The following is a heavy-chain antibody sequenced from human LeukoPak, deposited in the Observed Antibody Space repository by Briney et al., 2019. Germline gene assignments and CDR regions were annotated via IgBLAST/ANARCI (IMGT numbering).Heavy chain of an antibody. D-gene: IGHD4-17*01. CDR1: GGSISSGGYY. CDR3: ARGRVDKVSYGDYFDY. CDR2: IYYSGST. V-gene: IGHV4-31*03. Sequence: PSQTLSLTCTVSGGSISSGGYYWSWIRQHPGKGLEWIGYIYYSGSTYYNPSLKSRVTISVDTSKNQFSLKLSSVTAADTAVYYCARGRVDKVSYGDYFDYWGQGTLVTVSS. J-gene: IGHJ4*02.